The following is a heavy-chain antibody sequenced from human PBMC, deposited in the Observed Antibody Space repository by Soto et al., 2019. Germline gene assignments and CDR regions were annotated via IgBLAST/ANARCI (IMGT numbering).Heavy chain of an antibody. CDR3: ATWHEREHAYDV. Sequence: DVQLVESGGGLIQPGESLRLSCAAFGFTISGKKCVAWVRQAPGKGLEWVSALYDLDGSFYAASVKGRFTTSSDSSKTTVYLQMNDLRPDDTAVYYCATWHEREHAYDVWGQGTTVTVSS. J-gene: IGHJ3*01. CDR1: GFTISGKKC. D-gene: IGHD1-1*01. CDR2: LYDLDGS. V-gene: IGHV3-53*01.